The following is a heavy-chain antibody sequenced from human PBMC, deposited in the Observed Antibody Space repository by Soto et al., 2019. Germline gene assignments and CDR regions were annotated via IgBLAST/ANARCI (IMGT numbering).Heavy chain of an antibody. CDR1: GGSISSYY. D-gene: IGHD3-16*01. Sequence: PSETLSLTCTVSGGSISSYYWSWIRQPPGKGLEWIGYIYYSGSANYNPSLKSRVTISVDTSKNQFSLKLSSVTAADTAVYYCARESGGLGFDYWGQGTLVTVSS. V-gene: IGHV4-59*01. CDR3: ARESGGLGFDY. J-gene: IGHJ4*02. CDR2: IYYSGSA.